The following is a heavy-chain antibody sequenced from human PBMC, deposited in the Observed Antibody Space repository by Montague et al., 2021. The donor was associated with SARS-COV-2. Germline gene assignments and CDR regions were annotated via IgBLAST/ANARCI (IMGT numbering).Heavy chain of an antibody. D-gene: IGHD5-18*01. CDR2: VYYRSGT. V-gene: IGHV4-59*13. CDR3: VRERIQLWSWGMDV. J-gene: IGHJ6*02. CDR1: GGSISSNY. Sequence: SETLSLTCTVSGGSISSNYWCCILHHPGRKLEWIVGVYYRSGTKCNPSLKSRVTVSVDTSKNKFSLNLRSVAAADTAVYYCVRERIQLWSWGMDVWGQGTMATVS.